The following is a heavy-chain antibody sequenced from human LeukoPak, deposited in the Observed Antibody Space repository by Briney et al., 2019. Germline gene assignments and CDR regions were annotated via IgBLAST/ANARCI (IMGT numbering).Heavy chain of an antibody. CDR1: GYTFTGYY. Sequence: ASVKVSCKASGYTFTGYYMHWVRQAPGQGLERMGWINPNSGGTNYAQKFQGRVTMTRDTSISTAYMELSRLRSDDTAVYYCARVVSSGWSLSYSIAGIFDYWGQGTLVTVSS. J-gene: IGHJ4*02. V-gene: IGHV1-2*02. D-gene: IGHD6-19*01. CDR2: INPNSGGT. CDR3: ARVVSSGWSLSYSIAGIFDY.